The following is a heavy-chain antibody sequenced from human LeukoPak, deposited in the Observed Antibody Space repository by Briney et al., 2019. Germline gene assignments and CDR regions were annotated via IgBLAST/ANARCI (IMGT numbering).Heavy chain of an antibody. V-gene: IGHV3-21*01. CDR3: ARDRSSVVLLDAFDT. Sequence: GGSLRLSCAASGFTFSSYTMNWVRQAPGKGLEWVSSISSSSSYIYYADSVKGRFTISRDNAKKSLYLQMNSLRAEDTAVYYCARDRSSVVLLDAFDTWGQGTMVTVSS. CDR2: ISSSSSYI. CDR1: GFTFSSYT. J-gene: IGHJ3*02. D-gene: IGHD2-15*01.